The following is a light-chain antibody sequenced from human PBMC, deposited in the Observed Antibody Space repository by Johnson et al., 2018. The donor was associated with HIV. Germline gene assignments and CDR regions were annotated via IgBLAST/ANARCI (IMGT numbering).Light chain of an antibody. CDR1: SSNIGNNY. Sequence: QSVLTQPPSVSAAPGQKVTISCSGSSSNIGNNYVTWYQQIPGTDSKLLIYENNKRPSGIPDRFSGSKSGTSATLGITGLQTGDEADYYCGTWDSGLSAVYVFGTGTKVTVL. CDR3: GTWDSGLSAVYV. V-gene: IGLV1-51*02. J-gene: IGLJ1*01. CDR2: ENN.